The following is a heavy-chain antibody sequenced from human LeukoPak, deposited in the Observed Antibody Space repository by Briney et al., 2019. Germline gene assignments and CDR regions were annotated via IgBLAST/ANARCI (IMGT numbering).Heavy chain of an antibody. V-gene: IGHV3-72*01. CDR3: ARVGRVRRYFDWLMI. D-gene: IGHD3-9*01. Sequence: GGSLRLSCAASGFTFSDHYMDWVRQAPGKGLEWVGRSRNKANSYTTEYAASVKGRFTISRDDSKNSLYLQMNSLKTEDTAMYYCARVGRVRRYFDWLMIWGQGTQVTVSS. J-gene: IGHJ4*02. CDR2: SRNKANSYTT. CDR1: GFTFSDHY.